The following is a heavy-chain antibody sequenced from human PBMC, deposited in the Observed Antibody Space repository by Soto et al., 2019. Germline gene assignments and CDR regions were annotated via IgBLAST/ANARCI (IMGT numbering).Heavy chain of an antibody. V-gene: IGHV1-24*01. J-gene: IGHJ6*02. D-gene: IGHD2-2*01. Sequence: GASVKVSCKVSGYTLTELSMHWVRQAPGKGLEWMGGFDPEDGETIYAQKFQGRVTMTEDTSTDTAYMELSSLRSEDTAVYYCATWARIVVVPAATPSYDMYVCCLGTTLTVS. CDR1: GYTLTELS. CDR3: ATWARIVVVPAATPSYDMYV. CDR2: FDPEDGET.